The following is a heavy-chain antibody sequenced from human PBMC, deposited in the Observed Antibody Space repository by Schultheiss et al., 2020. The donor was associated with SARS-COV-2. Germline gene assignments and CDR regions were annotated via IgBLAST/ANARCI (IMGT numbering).Heavy chain of an antibody. CDR1: GGSISSSSYY. CDR2: IHYSGST. Sequence: SETLSLTCTVSGGSISSSSYYWGWIRQPPGKGLEWIGSIHYSGSTYYNPSLKSRVTMSVDTSKNQFSLKLSSVTAVDTAVYYCARSGSGDYAEDAFDIWGQGTMVTVSS. V-gene: IGHV4-39*07. D-gene: IGHD4-17*01. CDR3: ARSGSGDYAEDAFDI. J-gene: IGHJ3*02.